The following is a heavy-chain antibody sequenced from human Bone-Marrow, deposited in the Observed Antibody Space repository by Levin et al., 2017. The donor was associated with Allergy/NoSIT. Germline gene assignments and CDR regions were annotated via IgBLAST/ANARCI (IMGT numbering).Heavy chain of an antibody. CDR1: GGTFSSYA. Sequence: KISCKASGGTFSSYAISWVRQAPGQGLEWMGGIIPIFGTANYAQKFQGRVTITADESTSTAYMELSSLRSEDTAVYYCARDPPSYDFWSGYHNWFDPWGQGTLVTVSS. CDR2: IIPIFGTA. CDR3: ARDPPSYDFWSGYHNWFDP. D-gene: IGHD3-3*01. V-gene: IGHV1-69*01. J-gene: IGHJ5*02.